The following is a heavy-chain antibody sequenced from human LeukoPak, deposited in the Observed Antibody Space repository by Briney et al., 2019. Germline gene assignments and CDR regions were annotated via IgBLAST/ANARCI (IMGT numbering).Heavy chain of an antibody. Sequence: GASVKVSCKASGYTFTSYGISWVRQAHGQGLEWMGWISAYNGNTNYAQKLQGRVTMTTDTSTSTAYMELRSLRSDDTAVYYCARDKGPYSSSPGWSFDYWGQGTLVTVSS. CDR1: GYTFTSYG. CDR2: ISAYNGNT. J-gene: IGHJ4*02. V-gene: IGHV1-18*01. CDR3: ARDKGPYSSSPGWSFDY. D-gene: IGHD6-13*01.